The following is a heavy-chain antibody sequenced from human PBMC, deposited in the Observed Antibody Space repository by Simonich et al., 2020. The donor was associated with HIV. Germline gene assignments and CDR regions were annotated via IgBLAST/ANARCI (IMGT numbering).Heavy chain of an antibody. CDR1: GYTFTGYY. D-gene: IGHD6-13*01. V-gene: IGHV1-2*02. CDR3: ARDRIAAAGTDSFDY. J-gene: IGHJ4*02. CDR2: INPNSGGT. Sequence: QVQLVQSGAEVKKPWSSVKVSCKASGYTFTGYYMHWGRQAPGQGLEWMGLINPNSGGTKYAQKFPGRVTMTRDTSISTAYMELSRLRSDDTAVYYCARDRIAAAGTDSFDYWGQGTLVTVSS.